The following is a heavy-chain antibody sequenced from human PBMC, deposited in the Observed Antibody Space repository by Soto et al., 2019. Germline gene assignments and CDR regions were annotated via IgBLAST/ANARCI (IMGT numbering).Heavy chain of an antibody. J-gene: IGHJ3*02. V-gene: IGHV1-18*01. CDR1: GGTFSSYA. D-gene: IGHD6-19*01. CDR3: ARSGIAVATPNAFDI. Sequence: ASVKVSCKASGGTFSSYAISWVRQAPGQGLEWMGGISPNNGKTNYAQKLQGRVTMTADTSTSTAYMELRSLRSDDTAVYYCARSGIAVATPNAFDIWGQGTMVTVSS. CDR2: ISPNNGKT.